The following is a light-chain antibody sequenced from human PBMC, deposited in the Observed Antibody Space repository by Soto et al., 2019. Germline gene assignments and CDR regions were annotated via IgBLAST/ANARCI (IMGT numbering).Light chain of an antibody. J-gene: IGKJ1*01. V-gene: IGKV1-5*03. CDR2: KAS. Sequence: DSQMTQSPSTLSASVGDRVTITCRASQSISSWLAWYQQKPGKAPKLLIHKASTLQSGVPSRFSGSGSGTEFTLAISSLQPDDFATYYCQQYNDNWTFGQGTKVDIK. CDR3: QQYNDNWT. CDR1: QSISSW.